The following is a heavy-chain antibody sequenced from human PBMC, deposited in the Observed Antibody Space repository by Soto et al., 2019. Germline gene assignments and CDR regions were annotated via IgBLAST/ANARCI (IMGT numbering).Heavy chain of an antibody. CDR3: ARDQRRPQPAAISSVGYMDV. Sequence: SETLPLTCTVSGGSISSYYWSWIRQPPGKGLEWIGYIYYSGSTNYNPSLKSRVTISVDTSKNQFSLKLSSVTAADTAVYYCARDQRRPQPAAISSVGYMDVWGKGTTVTVSS. V-gene: IGHV4-59*01. CDR1: GGSISSYY. J-gene: IGHJ6*03. CDR2: IYYSGST. D-gene: IGHD2-2*01.